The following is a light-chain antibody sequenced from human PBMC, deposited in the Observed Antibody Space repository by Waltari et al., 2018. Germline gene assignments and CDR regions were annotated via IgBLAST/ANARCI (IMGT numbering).Light chain of an antibody. CDR2: KAS. Sequence: DIRMTQSPSSVFASAGDNVTITCRASQTVNAWLAWYQQKPGRAPKFLIHKASSLETGVPSRFRGSGSGTEFTLTISGLQVEDFATYYCQQYNFDPWTFGQGTKVE. J-gene: IGKJ1*01. CDR3: QQYNFDPWT. CDR1: QTVNAW. V-gene: IGKV1-5*03.